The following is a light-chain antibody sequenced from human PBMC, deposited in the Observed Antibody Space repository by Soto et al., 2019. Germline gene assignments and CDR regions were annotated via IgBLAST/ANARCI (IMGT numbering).Light chain of an antibody. V-gene: IGLV2-23*01. CDR2: EGS. Sequence: QSALTQPASVYGSPGQSITISCTGTSSDVGSYSLVSWYQQHPGKAPKLMIYEGSKRPSGVSNRFSGSKSGNTASLTISGLQAEDEADYYCCSYAGKVFGTGTKVTVL. CDR3: CSYAGKV. CDR1: SSDVGSYSL. J-gene: IGLJ1*01.